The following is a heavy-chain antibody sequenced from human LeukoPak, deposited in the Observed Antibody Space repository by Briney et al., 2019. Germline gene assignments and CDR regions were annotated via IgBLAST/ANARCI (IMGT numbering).Heavy chain of an antibody. CDR1: GGTFSIYA. V-gene: IGHV1-69*13. D-gene: IGHD2-21*02. J-gene: IGHJ1*01. CDR3: ARDSDYGVVTAILRD. CDR2: IIPIFGTA. Sequence: SVTVSFTASGGTFSIYAISWVRQAPGQGLEWMGGIIPIFGTANYAQKFQGRVTITADESTSTAYMELSSLRSEDTAVYYCARDSDYGVVTAILRDWGQGTLVTVSS.